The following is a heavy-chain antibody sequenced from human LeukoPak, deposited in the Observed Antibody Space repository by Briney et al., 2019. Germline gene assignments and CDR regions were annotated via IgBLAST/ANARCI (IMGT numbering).Heavy chain of an antibody. V-gene: IGHV3-23*01. D-gene: IGHD3-22*01. Sequence: GGSLRLSCAASGFTFSSYAMSWVRQAPGKGLEWVSAISGSGGSTYYADSVKGRFTISGDNSKNTLYLQMNSLRAEDTAVYYCAKTLYDSSGPSCFDLGYWGQGTLVTVSS. CDR3: AKTLYDSSGPSCFDLGY. CDR1: GFTFSSYA. CDR2: ISGSGGST. J-gene: IGHJ4*02.